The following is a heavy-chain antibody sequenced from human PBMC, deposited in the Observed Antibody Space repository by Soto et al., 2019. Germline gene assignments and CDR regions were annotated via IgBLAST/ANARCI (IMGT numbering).Heavy chain of an antibody. D-gene: IGHD7-27*01. CDR2: ISGSGGST. Sequence: EVQLLESGGGLVQPGGSLRLSCAASGFTFSSYAMSWVRQAPGKGLEWVSAISGSGGSTYYADSVKGRVTISRDNSKNTLYLQMNSLRAEDTAVYYSAKDPDSRILGYLPEYYYYYMDVWGKGTTVTVSS. CDR3: AKDPDSRILGYLPEYYYYYMDV. CDR1: GFTFSSYA. J-gene: IGHJ6*03. V-gene: IGHV3-23*01.